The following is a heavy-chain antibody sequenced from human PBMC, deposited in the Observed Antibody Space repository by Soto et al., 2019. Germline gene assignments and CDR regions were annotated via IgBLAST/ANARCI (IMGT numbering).Heavy chain of an antibody. J-gene: IGHJ6*02. D-gene: IGHD5-12*01. Sequence: GGSLRLSCAASGFTFSSYAMHWVRQAPGKGLEWVAVISYDGSNKYYADSVKGRFTISRDNSKNTLYLQMNSLRAEDTAVYYCARAGREMATITGYYYYGMDVWGQGTTVTVSS. CDR1: GFTFSSYA. V-gene: IGHV3-30-3*01. CDR3: ARAGREMATITGYYYYGMDV. CDR2: ISYDGSNK.